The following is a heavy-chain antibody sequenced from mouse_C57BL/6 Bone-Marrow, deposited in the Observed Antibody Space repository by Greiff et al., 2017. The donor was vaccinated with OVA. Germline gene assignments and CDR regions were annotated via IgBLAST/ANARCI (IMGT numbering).Heavy chain of an antibody. D-gene: IGHD2-3*01. CDR3: AREWVLGAMDY. CDR2: INPNNGGT. CDR1: GYTFTDYY. J-gene: IGHJ4*01. V-gene: IGHV1-26*01. Sequence: EVQLQQSGPELVKPGASVKISCKASGYTFTDYYMNWVKQSHGKSLEWIGDINPNNGGTSYNQKFKGKATLTVDKSSSTAYMELRSLTSEDSAVYYCAREWVLGAMDYWGQGTSVTVSS.